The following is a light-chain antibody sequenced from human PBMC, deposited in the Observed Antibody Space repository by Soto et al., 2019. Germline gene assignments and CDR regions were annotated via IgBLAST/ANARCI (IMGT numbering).Light chain of an antibody. V-gene: IGLV1-40*01. CDR3: QSYDRGLSASV. CDR2: GDT. Sequence: SVLTQPPSVSGAPGQRVTISCTGSSSNIGAGKYVHWYQQLPGRAPKLLIYGDTNRPSGVPDRFSASKSGTSASLAITGLRAEDEADYHCQSYDRGLSASVFGGGTKVTVL. J-gene: IGLJ3*02. CDR1: SSNIGAGKY.